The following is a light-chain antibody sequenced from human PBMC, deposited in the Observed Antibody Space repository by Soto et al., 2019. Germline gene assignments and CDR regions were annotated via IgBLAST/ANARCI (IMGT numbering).Light chain of an antibody. CDR3: CSSAGTDTSV. V-gene: IGLV2-11*01. J-gene: IGLJ3*02. CDR2: DVS. CDR1: SSDVGGYNY. Sequence: QSALTQPRSVSGSPGQSVTISCTGTSSDVGGYNYVSWYQQHPGKAPKLMIYDVSKRPSGVPDRFSGSKSGNTASLTISGLQAEDEADYYCCSSAGTDTSVFVGGTKLTVL.